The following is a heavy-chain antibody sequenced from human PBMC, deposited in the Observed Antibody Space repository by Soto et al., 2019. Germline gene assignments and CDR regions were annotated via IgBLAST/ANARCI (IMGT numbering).Heavy chain of an antibody. CDR3: ARGGNGWYFDY. J-gene: IGHJ4*02. Sequence: QVQLQQWGAGLLKPSETLSLTCAVYGGSFSGYYWSWIRQPPGKGLEWIGEINHSGSTNYNPSLKSRVTISVDTSKNQFSLKVSSVTAADTAVYYCARGGNGWYFDYWGQGTLVTVSS. CDR1: GGSFSGYY. CDR2: INHSGST. V-gene: IGHV4-34*01. D-gene: IGHD6-19*01.